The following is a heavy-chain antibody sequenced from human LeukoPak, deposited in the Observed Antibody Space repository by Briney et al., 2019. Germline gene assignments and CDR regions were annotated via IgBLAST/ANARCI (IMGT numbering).Heavy chain of an antibody. Sequence: SETLSLTCTVSGGSISSYYWSWIRPPPGKGLEWIGYIYYSGSTNYNPSLKSRVTISVDTSKNQFSLKLSSVTAADTAVYYCARGYCSSTSCYLYGLFDYWGQGTLVTVSS. CDR1: GGSISSYY. CDR3: ARGYCSSTSCYLYGLFDY. V-gene: IGHV4-59*01. D-gene: IGHD2-2*01. CDR2: IYYSGST. J-gene: IGHJ4*02.